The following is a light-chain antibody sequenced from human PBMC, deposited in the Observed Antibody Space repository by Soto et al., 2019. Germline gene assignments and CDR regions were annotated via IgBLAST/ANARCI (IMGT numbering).Light chain of an antibody. J-gene: IGKJ4*01. CDR1: QSISSIS. CDR3: QQYGTLPQT. V-gene: IGKV3-20*01. CDR2: GAS. Sequence: EIVLTQSPATLSLSPGERATLSCRASQSISSISLAWYQQKPGQAPRFLIGGASGRATGIPHRFSGSGSGTDFTLTSSRREPVDFAVYYCQQYGTLPQTFGGRTKVEIQ.